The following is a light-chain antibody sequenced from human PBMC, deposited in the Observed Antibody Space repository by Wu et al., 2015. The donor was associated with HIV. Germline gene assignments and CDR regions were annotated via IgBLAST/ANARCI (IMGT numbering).Light chain of an antibody. J-gene: IGKJ4*01. CDR1: QSISSW. Sequence: DIQMTQSPSTLSASVGDRVTITCRASQSISSWLAWYQQKPGKAPKLLIYKASDLESGVPSRFSGSGSGTEFTLTINSLQPDDFAAYYCQQYNTYPLTFGGGTKVEI. CDR3: QQYNTYPLT. CDR2: KAS. V-gene: IGKV1-5*03.